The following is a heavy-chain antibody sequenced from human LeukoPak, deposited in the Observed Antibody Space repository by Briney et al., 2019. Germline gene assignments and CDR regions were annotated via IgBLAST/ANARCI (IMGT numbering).Heavy chain of an antibody. V-gene: IGHV3-15*01. CDR3: TTAVRITMVRGTALAHYYYYGMDV. D-gene: IGHD3-10*01. CDR1: GFNFSNAW. CDR2: IKSKTDGGTP. Sequence: GGSLRLSCAASGFNFSNAWMTWVRQAPGKGLEWVGRIKSKTDGGTPDYAASLKGRYTVSRDDSKNTLYLQMNSLKTEDTAVYYCTTAVRITMVRGTALAHYYYYGMDVWGQGTTVTVSS. J-gene: IGHJ6*02.